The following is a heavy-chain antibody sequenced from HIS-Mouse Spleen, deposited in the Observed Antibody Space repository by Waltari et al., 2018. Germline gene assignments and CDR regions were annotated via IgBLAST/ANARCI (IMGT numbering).Heavy chain of an antibody. J-gene: IGHJ4*02. CDR2: IYYSGST. V-gene: IGHV4-39*07. D-gene: IGHD1-1*01. CDR1: GGPISGSSYY. Sequence: QLQLQESGPGLVKPSATLSLTCTFSGGPISGSSYYWVWISQPPGKGLAWIGSIYYSGSTYYNPSLKSRVTISVDTSKNQFSLKLSSVTAADTAVYYCARDPRWNDGIDYWGQGTLVTVSS. CDR3: ARDPRWNDGIDY.